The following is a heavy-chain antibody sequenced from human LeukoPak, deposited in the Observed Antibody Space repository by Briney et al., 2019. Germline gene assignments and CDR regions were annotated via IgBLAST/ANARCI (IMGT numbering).Heavy chain of an antibody. CDR3: ARAPQIGFSGFDKNY. CDR2: INSDGSRI. D-gene: IGHD5-12*01. J-gene: IGHJ4*02. Sequence: GGSLRLSCAASGFTLSDYWMHWVRQAPGKGLVWVSRINSDGSRIIYADSVKGRFTISRDNARNTVYLQMNSLRADDTAVYFCARAPQIGFSGFDKNYWGQGTLVTVSS. CDR1: GFTLSDYW. V-gene: IGHV3-74*01.